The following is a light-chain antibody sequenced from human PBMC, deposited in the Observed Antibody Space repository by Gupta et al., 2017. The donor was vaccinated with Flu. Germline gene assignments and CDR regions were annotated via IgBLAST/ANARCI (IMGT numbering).Light chain of an antibody. Sequence: VTISCTGSSSNIGAGYHVHWYQHLPGTAPKLLISGNTNRPSGVPDRFSGSKSGTSASLAITGLQAEDETDYYCQSYDSSLSGVIFGGGTKLT. CDR2: GNT. J-gene: IGLJ2*01. CDR3: QSYDSSLSGVI. CDR1: SSNIGAGYH. V-gene: IGLV1-40*01.